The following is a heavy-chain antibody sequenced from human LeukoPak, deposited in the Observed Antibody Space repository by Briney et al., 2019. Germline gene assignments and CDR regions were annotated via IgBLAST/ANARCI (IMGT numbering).Heavy chain of an antibody. J-gene: IGHJ5*02. CDR3: AKLIMITFGGVISPFDP. CDR2: ISGSGGST. D-gene: IGHD3-16*02. V-gene: IGHV3-23*01. Sequence: GGSLRLSCAASGFTFSNYAMSWVRQAPGKGLEWVSAISGSGGSTYYADSVKGRFTISRDNSKNTLYLQMNSLRAEDTAVYYCAKLIMITFGGVISPFDPWGQGTLVTVSS. CDR1: GFTFSNYA.